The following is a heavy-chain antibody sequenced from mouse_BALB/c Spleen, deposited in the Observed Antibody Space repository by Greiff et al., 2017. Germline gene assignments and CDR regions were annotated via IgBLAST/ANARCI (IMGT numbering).Heavy chain of an antibody. CDR2: INPSSGYT. CDR3: AKATVVGRFAY. J-gene: IGHJ3*01. Sequence: QVQLQQSGAELARPGASVKMSCKASGYTFTSYTMHWVKQRPGQGLEWIGYINPSSGYTNYNQKFKDKATLTADKSSSTAYMQLSSLTSEDSAVYYCAKATVVGRFAYWGQGTLVTVSA. V-gene: IGHV1-4*01. CDR1: GYTFTSYT. D-gene: IGHD1-1*01.